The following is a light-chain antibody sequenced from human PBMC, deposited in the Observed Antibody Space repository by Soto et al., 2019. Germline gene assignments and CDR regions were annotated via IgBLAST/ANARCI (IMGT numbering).Light chain of an antibody. V-gene: IGKV3-20*01. CDR1: QSVSSSY. CDR2: GAS. J-gene: IGKJ2*01. CDR3: QQYGSSPPYT. Sequence: EIVLTQSPGTLSLSPGERATLSCRASQSVSSSYLAWYQQKPGQAPRLLIYGASSRATGIPDRFSASGSGTYFTLTISRLEPEDFAVYYCQQYGSSPPYTFGQGTKLEIK.